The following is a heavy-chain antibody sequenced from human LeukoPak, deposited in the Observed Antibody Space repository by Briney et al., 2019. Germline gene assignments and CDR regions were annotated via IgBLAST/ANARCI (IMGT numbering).Heavy chain of an antibody. CDR3: ARFALSSSLDY. CDR1: GYRLTNNW. J-gene: IGHJ4*02. Sequence: GESLKISCKVSGYRLTNNWIGWVRQVPGKGLEWMGIIYPGYSDTRYSPSFQGQVTFSVDTSTSTIYLQWSSLKASDTAIYYCARFALSSSLDYWGQGTLVTVSP. V-gene: IGHV5-51*01. D-gene: IGHD6-13*01. CDR2: IYPGYSDT.